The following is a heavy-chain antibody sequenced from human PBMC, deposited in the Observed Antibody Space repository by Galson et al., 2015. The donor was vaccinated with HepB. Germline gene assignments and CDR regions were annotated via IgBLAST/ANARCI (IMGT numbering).Heavy chain of an antibody. V-gene: IGHV3-74*01. CDR1: GFTFSTYW. CDR3: ATAGNYRFDY. CDR2: INPDATTT. J-gene: IGHJ4*02. Sequence: SLRLSCAASGFTFSTYWLHWVRQVPGKGLVWVSRINPDATTTNYADSVMGRFTISRDNAKNTLYLQMSSLRAEDTAVYYCATAGNYRFDYWGQGALVTVSS. D-gene: IGHD4-11*01.